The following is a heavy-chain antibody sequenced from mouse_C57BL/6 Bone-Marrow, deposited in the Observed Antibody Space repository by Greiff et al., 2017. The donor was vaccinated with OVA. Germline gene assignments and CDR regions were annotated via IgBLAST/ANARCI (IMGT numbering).Heavy chain of an antibody. CDR1: GYTFTSYW. J-gene: IGHJ4*01. Sequence: QVQLQQPGAELVRPGTSVKLSCKASGYTFTSYWMHWVKQRPGQGLEWIGVIDPSDSYTNYNQKFKGKATLTVDTSSSTAYMQLSSLTSEDSAVYYCARRGYYYGSADVDYYAMDYWGQGTSVTVSS. CDR3: ARRGYYYGSADVDYYAMDY. V-gene: IGHV1-59*01. D-gene: IGHD1-1*01. CDR2: IDPSDSYT.